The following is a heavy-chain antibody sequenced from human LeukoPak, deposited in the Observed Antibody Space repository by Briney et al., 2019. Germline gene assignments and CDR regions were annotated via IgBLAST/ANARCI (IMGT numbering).Heavy chain of an antibody. CDR1: GGSISTSNYY. J-gene: IGHJ4*02. V-gene: IGHV4-39*07. Sequence: SETLSLTCTVSGGSISTSNYYWGWIRQPPGKGLEWIGNIFYSGSTYYSPSLRSRVTISVDTSKNQFSLKLSSVTAADTAVYYCASGHYDSSGYVDDYWGQGTLVTVSS. CDR3: ASGHYDSSGYVDDY. CDR2: IFYSGST. D-gene: IGHD3-22*01.